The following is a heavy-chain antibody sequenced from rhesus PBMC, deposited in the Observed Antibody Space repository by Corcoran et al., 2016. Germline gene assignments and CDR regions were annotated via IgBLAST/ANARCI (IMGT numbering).Heavy chain of an antibody. V-gene: IGHV3S5*01. CDR3: AKDQYSWNNGGNYFDY. CDR1: GFTFSSHG. Sequence: VQPGGSLRLSCAASGFTFSSHGMSWVRQAPGKGLEWVSYISNGGGSTYYADSVKGRFTISRDNSKNTLSLQMNSLRAEDTAVYYCAKDQYSWNNGGNYFDYWGQGVLVTVSS. CDR2: ISNGGGST. J-gene: IGHJ4*01. D-gene: IGHD1-20*01.